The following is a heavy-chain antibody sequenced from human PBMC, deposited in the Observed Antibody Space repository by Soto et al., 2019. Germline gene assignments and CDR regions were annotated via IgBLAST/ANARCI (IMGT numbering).Heavy chain of an antibody. D-gene: IGHD3-16*01. CDR3: ARLWVDNNGYTHPFDY. CDR2: ISYTGTT. Sequence: PSETLSLTCTVSGGSISRYYWSWIRQPPGKGLEWIGYISYTGTTKYSPSLKSRVIISVDTSKNQFSLRLSSVTAADTAVYYCARLWVDNNGYTHPFDYWGQGALVTVSS. V-gene: IGHV4-59*01. J-gene: IGHJ4*02. CDR1: GGSISRYY.